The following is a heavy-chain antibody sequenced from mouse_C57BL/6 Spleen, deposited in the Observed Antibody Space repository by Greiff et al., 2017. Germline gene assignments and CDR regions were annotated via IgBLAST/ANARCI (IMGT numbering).Heavy chain of an antibody. CDR1: GYTFTSYW. V-gene: IGHV1-64*01. Sequence: QVQLQQPGAELVKPGASVKLSCKASGYTFTSYWMHWVKQRPGQGLEWIGMIHPNSGSTNYNEKFKSKATLTVDKSSSTAYMQLSSLTSEDSAVYYCARSITTVLDRFDYWGQGTTLTVSS. CDR2: IHPNSGST. D-gene: IGHD1-1*01. J-gene: IGHJ2*01. CDR3: ARSITTVLDRFDY.